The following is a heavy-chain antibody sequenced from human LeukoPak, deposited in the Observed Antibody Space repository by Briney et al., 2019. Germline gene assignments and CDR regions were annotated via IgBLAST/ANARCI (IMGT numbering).Heavy chain of an antibody. D-gene: IGHD2-15*01. CDR3: AREWHATFDY. CDR2: IKHDGSEK. J-gene: IGHJ4*02. CDR1: GFTFNSYW. V-gene: IGHV3-7*01. Sequence: PGGSLRLSCAISGFTFNSYWMSWVRQAPGKGLEWVANIKHDGSEKYYVDSVKGRFTISRDNAKNSLFLQMNSLRAEDTAVYYCAREWHATFDYWGQGTLVTVSS.